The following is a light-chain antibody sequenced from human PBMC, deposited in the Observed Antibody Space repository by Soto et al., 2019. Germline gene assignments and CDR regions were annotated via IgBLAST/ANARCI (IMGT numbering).Light chain of an antibody. CDR1: QSISSSY. Sequence: EIVLTQSPGTLSLSPGKRATLSCRASQSISSSYLAWYQQKPGQAPGLLIYEASTRATGIPARFRGSGSGTEFTLTIDSLQSEDFAVYYCQHYNSWPLTFGGGTKVDIK. CDR2: EAS. CDR3: QHYNSWPLT. V-gene: IGKV3D-15*01. J-gene: IGKJ4*01.